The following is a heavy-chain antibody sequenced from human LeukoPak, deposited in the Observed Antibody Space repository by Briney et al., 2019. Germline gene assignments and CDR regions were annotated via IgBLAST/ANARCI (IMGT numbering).Heavy chain of an antibody. CDR1: GFSFNAAW. V-gene: IGHV3-15*01. J-gene: IGHJ4*02. CDR2: LKSKGSGGTT. CDR3: SWEMDGSFGRRLEN. D-gene: IGHD3-10*01. Sequence: SGVSLRLSCAASGFSFNAAWMSWVRQTPGKGLEWIGRLKSKGSGGTTDYAAPVKGRFTISRDDSKNTLYLQMNSLKIEDTAVYFCSWEMDGSFGRRLENWGQGTLVTVAS.